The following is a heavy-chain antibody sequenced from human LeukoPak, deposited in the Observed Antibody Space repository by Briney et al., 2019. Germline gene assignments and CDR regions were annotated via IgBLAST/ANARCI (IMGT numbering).Heavy chain of an antibody. CDR3: ARETREDSSGYYYYYYMDV. V-gene: IGHV1-69*06. D-gene: IGHD3-22*01. Sequence: ASVKGSCKASGGTFSSYAISWGRHAPGQGVEWMGRIIPIFGTANSAQKFQGRVTITADKSTSTAYMERSSLRSEDTAVYYCARETREDSSGYYYYYYMDVWGKGTTVTVSS. CDR2: IIPIFGTA. CDR1: GGTFSSYA. J-gene: IGHJ6*03.